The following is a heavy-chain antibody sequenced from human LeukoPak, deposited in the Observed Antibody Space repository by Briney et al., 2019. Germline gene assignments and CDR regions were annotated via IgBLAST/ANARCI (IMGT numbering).Heavy chain of an antibody. CDR3: AKNLESIALAGGGYYYYYMDV. D-gene: IGHD6-19*01. CDR2: IIGTGGST. Sequence: GGSLGLSCAPSGFTPSRYAMRWVPDAPRKGLEWVSAIIGTGGSTYYADSVKGRFTISRDNSKNTLYLQMNSLRAEETAVYYCAKNLESIALAGGGYYYYYMDVWGKGTTVTVSS. CDR1: GFTPSRYA. V-gene: IGHV3-23*01. J-gene: IGHJ6*03.